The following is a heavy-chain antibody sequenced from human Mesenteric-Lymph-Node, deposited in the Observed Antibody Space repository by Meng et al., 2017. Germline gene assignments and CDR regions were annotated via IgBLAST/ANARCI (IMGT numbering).Heavy chain of an antibody. J-gene: IGHJ4*02. D-gene: IGHD3-10*01. Sequence: GESLKISCVASGFTFSTSAINWVRQAPGKGLEWVSAISPSGGLTYYADSVKGRFTVSRDNAKNALYLQMNSLRVEDTAVYYCARGRYGSGNAFDCWGQGTLVTVSS. CDR2: ISPSGGLT. CDR1: GFTFSTSA. V-gene: IGHV3-23*01. CDR3: ARGRYGSGNAFDC.